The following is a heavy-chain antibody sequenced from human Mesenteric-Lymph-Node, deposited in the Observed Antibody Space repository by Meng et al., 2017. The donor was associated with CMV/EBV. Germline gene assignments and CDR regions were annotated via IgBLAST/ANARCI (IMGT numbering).Heavy chain of an antibody. V-gene: IGHV3-30*03. CDR2: ISYDGGNK. J-gene: IGHJ4*02. D-gene: IGHD3-9*01. CDR1: GFTFNNYG. Sequence: SGFTFNNYGMHWVRQAPGKGLEWVAVISYDGGNKYYADSVKGRFTISRDNSKNTLYLQMDSLRTEDTAMYYCARDRSGYDILPGLIWGQGTLVTVSS. CDR3: ARDRSGYDILPGLI.